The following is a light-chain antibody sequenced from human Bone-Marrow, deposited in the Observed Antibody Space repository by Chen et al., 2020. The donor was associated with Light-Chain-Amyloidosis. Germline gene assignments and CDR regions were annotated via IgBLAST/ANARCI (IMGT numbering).Light chain of an antibody. CDR1: STDVGHYNL. CDR3: CSSSDTDTLI. V-gene: IGLV2-23*01. CDR2: EDS. J-gene: IGLJ2*01. Sequence: QSSLTQPASVPGSVGQSITFSCTGTSTDVGHYNLVSWYQQHPGEAPKLMIYEDSERPSGVSNRFSGSKSGNTASLTISGLQTEDQADYYCCSSSDTDTLIFGTGTRLTVL.